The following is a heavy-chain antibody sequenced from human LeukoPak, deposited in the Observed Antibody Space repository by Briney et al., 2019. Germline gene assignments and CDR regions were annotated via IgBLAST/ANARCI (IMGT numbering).Heavy chain of an antibody. CDR2: INPNSGGT. CDR3: ARAERYSSGWYESLQLNYFDY. Sequence: GASVKVSCKASGYTFTGYYMHWVRQAPGQGLEWMGWINPNSGGTNYAQKFQGRVTMTRDTSISTAYMELSRLRSDDTAVYYCARAERYSSGWYESLQLNYFDYWGQGTLVTVSP. V-gene: IGHV1-2*02. CDR1: GYTFTGYY. J-gene: IGHJ4*02. D-gene: IGHD6-19*01.